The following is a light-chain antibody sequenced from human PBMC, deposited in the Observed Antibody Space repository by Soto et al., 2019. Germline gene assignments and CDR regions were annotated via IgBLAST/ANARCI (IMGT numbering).Light chain of an antibody. CDR3: QQYYSYPYT. CDR2: DAL. V-gene: IGKV1-5*01. Sequence: DIQMTQSPSTRSASLGDRVTITCRASQIIGSSLAWYQHKPGKAPKLLIYDALTLQSGVPSRYSGSESGTEFTFTISRLQPGDSATYYCQQYYSYPYTFGQGTKLEI. J-gene: IGKJ2*01. CDR1: QIIGSS.